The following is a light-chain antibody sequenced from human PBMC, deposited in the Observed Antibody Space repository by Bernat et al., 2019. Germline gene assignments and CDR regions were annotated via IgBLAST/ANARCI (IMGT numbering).Light chain of an antibody. CDR1: SLRSYY. V-gene: IGLV3-19*01. J-gene: IGLJ2*01. CDR3: NSRDSSGNHVV. CDR2: GKN. Sequence: SSELTQDPAVSVALGQTVRITCQGDSLRSYYASWYQQKPGKAPVLVIYGKNNRPSGIPDRFPGSSSGNTASLTITGAQAEAEADYYCNSRDSSGNHVVFGGGTKLTVL.